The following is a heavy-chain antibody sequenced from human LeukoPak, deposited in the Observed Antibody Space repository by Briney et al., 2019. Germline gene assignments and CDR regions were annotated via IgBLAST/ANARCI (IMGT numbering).Heavy chain of an antibody. V-gene: IGHV4-34*01. CDR2: INHSGST. J-gene: IGHJ5*02. Sequence: SETLSLTCAVYGGSFSGYYWSWIRQPPGKGLEWIGEINHSGSTNYNPSLKSRVTISVDTSKNQFSLKLSSVTAADTAVYYCAREMGRVVVAPAAKGAGRGWFDPWGQGTLVTVSS. CDR3: AREMGRVVVAPAAKGAGRGWFDP. D-gene: IGHD2-2*01. CDR1: GGSFSGYY.